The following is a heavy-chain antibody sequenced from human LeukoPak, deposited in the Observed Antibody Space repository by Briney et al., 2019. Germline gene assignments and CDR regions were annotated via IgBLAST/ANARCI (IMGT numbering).Heavy chain of an antibody. CDR2: IYYSGSN. D-gene: IGHD4-17*01. CDR3: ARGHDYGFEYNWFDP. J-gene: IGHJ5*02. Sequence: PSETLSLTCTVSGGSISSYYWSWIRQPPGKGLEWIGYIYYSGSNNYNPSLKSRVTISVDTSKNQFSLKLSSVTAADTAVYYCARGHDYGFEYNWFDPWGQGTLVTVSS. CDR1: GGSISSYY. V-gene: IGHV4-59*01.